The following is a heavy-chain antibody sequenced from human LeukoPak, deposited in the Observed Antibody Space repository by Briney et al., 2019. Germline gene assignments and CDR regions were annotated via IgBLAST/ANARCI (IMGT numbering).Heavy chain of an antibody. Sequence: ASVKVSCKASGGTFSSYAISWVRQAPGQGLEWMGGITPIFGTANYAQKFQGRVTITADESTSTAYMELSSLRSEDTAVYYCARGTWQQLAFDYWGQGTLVTVSS. CDR1: GGTFSSYA. CDR2: ITPIFGTA. J-gene: IGHJ4*02. V-gene: IGHV1-69*01. CDR3: ARGTWQQLAFDY. D-gene: IGHD6-13*01.